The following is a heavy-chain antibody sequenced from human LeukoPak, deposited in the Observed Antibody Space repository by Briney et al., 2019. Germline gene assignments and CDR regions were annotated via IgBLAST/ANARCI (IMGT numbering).Heavy chain of an antibody. J-gene: IGHJ5*02. CDR1: GFTFSSYS. Sequence: GGSLRLSCAASGFTFSSYSMNWVRQAPGKGPEWVSSINSSSSYIYYADSVKGRFTISRDNAKNSMYLKMNSLRAEDTAVYYCARGVVPAAMLSWASWFDTWGQGTLVTVSS. CDR2: INSSSSYI. V-gene: IGHV3-21*01. D-gene: IGHD2-2*01. CDR3: ARGVVPAAMLSWASWFDT.